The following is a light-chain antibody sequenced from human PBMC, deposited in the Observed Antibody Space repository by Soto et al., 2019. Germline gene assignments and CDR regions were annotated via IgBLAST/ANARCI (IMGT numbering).Light chain of an antibody. Sequence: VLTQSPGTLSLSPGERATLSCRASQAVDSRYLAWYQQKRGQPPRLLIYGTSIRATGIPNRFSGSGSGADFTLSISILEPEDLAVYYCHHYDHLRRYIFGQGTNLEI. CDR2: GTS. CDR3: HHYDHLRRYI. V-gene: IGKV3-20*01. CDR1: QAVDSRY. J-gene: IGKJ2*01.